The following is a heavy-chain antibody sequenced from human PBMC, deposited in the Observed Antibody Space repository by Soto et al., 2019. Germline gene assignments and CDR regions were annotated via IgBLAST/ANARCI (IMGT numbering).Heavy chain of an antibody. CDR2: VFHSGST. D-gene: IGHD3-16*01. Sequence: PSETLSLTCAVSGGSISSNKWWNWVRQPPGKGLEWIGEVFHSGSTKYNPSLKSRVTISVDTSKNQFFLTLSSVTAADTAVYYCATSVDYGWFAPWGQGTLVTVSS. V-gene: IGHV4-4*02. CDR1: GGSISSNKW. CDR3: ATSVDYGWFAP. J-gene: IGHJ5*02.